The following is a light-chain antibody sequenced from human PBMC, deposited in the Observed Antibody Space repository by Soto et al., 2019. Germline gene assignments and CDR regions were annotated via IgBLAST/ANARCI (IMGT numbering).Light chain of an antibody. J-gene: IGLJ3*02. CDR1: SSNIGAAYY. CDR2: GNS. CDR3: QSSDTSLSGSV. V-gene: IGLV1-40*01. Sequence: QSVLTQPPSVSGAPGQRVTISCTGSSSNIGAAYYVHWYQQLPGTAPKLLIYGNSNRPSGVPDRFSGSKSGTSASLAITGLQAEDEAAYYFQSSDTSLSGSVFGGGTKLTV.